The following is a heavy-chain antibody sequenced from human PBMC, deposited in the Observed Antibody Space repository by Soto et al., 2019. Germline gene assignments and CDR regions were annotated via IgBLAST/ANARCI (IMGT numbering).Heavy chain of an antibody. CDR1: GFSFSASA. CDR3: SRYSLDSAVFDS. Sequence: PWGSLRLSCAASGFSFSASAIHWVRQASGKGLEWVGRIRSKASSYATVYAASVKGRFTISRDDSKNTAYLQMNRLKTEDTAVYYCSRYSLDSAVFDSWGPGPLVTGFS. CDR2: IRSKASSYAT. J-gene: IGHJ4*02. D-gene: IGHD2-21*01. V-gene: IGHV3-73*01.